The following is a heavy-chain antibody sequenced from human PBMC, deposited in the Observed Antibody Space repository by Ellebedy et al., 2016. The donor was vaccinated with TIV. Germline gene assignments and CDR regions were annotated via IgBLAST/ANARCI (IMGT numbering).Heavy chain of an antibody. CDR1: GGSISSYY. J-gene: IGHJ3*01. V-gene: IGHV4-59*01. D-gene: IGHD3/OR15-3a*01. CDR3: ARDVCRYSILGLVICSRVSGDVFDV. CDR2: IYYSGST. Sequence: GSLRLSCTVSGGSISSYYWSWIRQPPGKGLEWIGYIYYSGSTNYNPSLKSRVTISVDTSRNQFSLKLRSVTAADTAVYYCARDVCRYSILGLVICSRVSGDVFDVWGQGTRVTVS.